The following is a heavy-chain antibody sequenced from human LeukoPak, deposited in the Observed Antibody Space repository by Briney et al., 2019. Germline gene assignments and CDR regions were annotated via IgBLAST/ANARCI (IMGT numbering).Heavy chain of an antibody. CDR2: ISYDGSNK. D-gene: IGHD6-19*01. CDR3: ARARAPYSSRWSDDAFDI. Sequence: GGSLRLSCAASGFTFSSYAMHWVRQAPGKGLEWVAVISYDGSNKYYADSVKGRFTISRDNSKNTLYLQMNSLRAEDTAVYYCARARAPYSSRWSDDAFDIWGQGTMVTVSS. CDR1: GFTFSSYA. J-gene: IGHJ3*02. V-gene: IGHV3-30-3*01.